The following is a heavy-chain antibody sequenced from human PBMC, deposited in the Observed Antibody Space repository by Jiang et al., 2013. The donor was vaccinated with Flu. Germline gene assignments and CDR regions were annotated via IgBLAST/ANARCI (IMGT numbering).Heavy chain of an antibody. J-gene: IGHJ4*02. CDR3: ARLVGGDPDS. V-gene: IGHV6-1*01. D-gene: IGHD2-21*02. CDR1: GDSVSSKSAA. CDR2: TYYRSKWSN. Sequence: SQTLSLTCAISGDSVSSKSAAWNWIRQSPSRGLEWLGRTYYRSKWSNDYAVSMRGRIIINPDTSKNQFSLQLNSVTPEDTAVYYCARLVGGDPDSWGQGTLVTVSS.